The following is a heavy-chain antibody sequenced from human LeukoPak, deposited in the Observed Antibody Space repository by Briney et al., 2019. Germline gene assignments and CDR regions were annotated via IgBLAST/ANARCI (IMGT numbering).Heavy chain of an antibody. Sequence: GVSLKISCKGSGYSFTSYWIGWVRQMPGKGLEWMGIIYPGDSDTRYSPSFQGQVTISADKSISTAYLQWSSLKASDTAMYYCARSITMVSNWFDPWGQGTLVTVSS. CDR2: IYPGDSDT. CDR1: GYSFTSYW. J-gene: IGHJ5*02. CDR3: ARSITMVSNWFDP. D-gene: IGHD3-10*01. V-gene: IGHV5-51*01.